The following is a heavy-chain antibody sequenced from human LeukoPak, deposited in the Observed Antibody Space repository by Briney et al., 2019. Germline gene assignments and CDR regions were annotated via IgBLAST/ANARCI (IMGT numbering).Heavy chain of an antibody. CDR1: GGSISSSSYY. Sequence: SETLSLTCTVSGGSISSSSYYWGWIRQPPGKGLEWIGSIYYSGSTYYNPSLKSRVTISVDTSKNQFSLKLSSATAADTAVYYCARHIAVAGTLIYWYFDLWGRGTLVTVSS. CDR3: ARHIAVAGTLIYWYFDL. D-gene: IGHD6-19*01. J-gene: IGHJ2*01. V-gene: IGHV4-39*01. CDR2: IYYSGST.